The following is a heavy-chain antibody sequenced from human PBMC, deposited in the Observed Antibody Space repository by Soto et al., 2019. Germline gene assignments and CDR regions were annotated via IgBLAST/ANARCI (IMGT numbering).Heavy chain of an antibody. J-gene: IGHJ5*02. CDR2: ISPYSVET. CDR1: GYTFTNYG. V-gene: IGHV1-18*04. CDR3: ARAISTSRYNWFDP. D-gene: IGHD2-2*01. Sequence: ASVKVSCKASGYTFTNYGITWVRQAPGQGLEWLGWISPYSVETDYAQKFQGRVTMTTDTSTTTTYMELRSLTSDDTGVYYCARAISTSRYNWFDPWGQGSLVTVSS.